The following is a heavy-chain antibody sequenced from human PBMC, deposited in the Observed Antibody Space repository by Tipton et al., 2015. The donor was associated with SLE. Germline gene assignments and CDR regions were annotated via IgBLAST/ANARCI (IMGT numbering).Heavy chain of an antibody. D-gene: IGHD3-22*01. J-gene: IGHJ4*02. CDR3: ARVRVYYDSSGYYLSYFDY. CDR1: GFTFSSYE. Sequence: GSLRLSCAASGFTFSSYEMNWVRQAPGKGLEWVSYISSSGSTIYYADSVKGRFTISRDNAKNSLYLQMNSLRAEDTAVYYCARVRVYYDSSGYYLSYFDYWGQGTLVTVSS. V-gene: IGHV3-48*03. CDR2: ISSSGSTI.